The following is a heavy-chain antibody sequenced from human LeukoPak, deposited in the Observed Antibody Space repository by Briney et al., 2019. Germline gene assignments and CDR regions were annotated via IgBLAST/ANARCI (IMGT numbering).Heavy chain of an antibody. V-gene: IGHV3-23*01. CDR2: ISGSGGST. D-gene: IGHD3-22*01. CDR3: AKDDDYYDSSGYRYYGMDV. Sequence: GGSLRLSCAASGFTFSSYAMSWVRQAPGNGLEWVSAISGSGGSTYYADSVKGRFTISRDNSKNTLYLQMNSLRAEDTAVYYCAKDDDYYDSSGYRYYGMDVWGQGTTVTVSS. J-gene: IGHJ6*02. CDR1: GFTFSSYA.